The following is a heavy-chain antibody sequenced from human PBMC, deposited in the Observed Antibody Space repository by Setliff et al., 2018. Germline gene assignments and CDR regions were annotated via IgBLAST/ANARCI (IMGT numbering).Heavy chain of an antibody. J-gene: IGHJ6*03. D-gene: IGHD3-3*01. CDR1: GFTFSSYW. V-gene: IGHV3-7*01. CDR2: ISKDDTKK. CDR3: ARGPTIFGAIYYMDV. Sequence: PGGSLRLSCVTSGFTFSSYWMSWVRQAPGKGLEWVALISKDDTKKYLADSVKGRFTISRDNAKNSLYLQMNSLRAEDTAVYYCARGPTIFGAIYYMDVWGKGTTVTAP.